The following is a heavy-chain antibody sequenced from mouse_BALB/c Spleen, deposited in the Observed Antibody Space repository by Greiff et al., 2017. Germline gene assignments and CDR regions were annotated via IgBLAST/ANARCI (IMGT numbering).Heavy chain of an antibody. J-gene: IGHJ3*01. Sequence: QVQLQQPGAELVRPGASVKLSCKASGYTFTSYWINWVKQRPGQGLEWIGNIYPSDSYTNYNQKFKDKATLTVDKSSSTAYMQLSSPTSEDSAVYYCTRGTTEAWFAYWGQGTLVTVSA. CDR3: TRGTTEAWFAY. CDR1: GYTFTSYW. D-gene: IGHD1-1*01. V-gene: IGHV1-69*02. CDR2: IYPSDSYT.